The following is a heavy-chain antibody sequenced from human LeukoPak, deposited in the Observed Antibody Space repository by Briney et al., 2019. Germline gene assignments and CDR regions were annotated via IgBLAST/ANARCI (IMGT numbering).Heavy chain of an antibody. J-gene: IGHJ5*02. Sequence: SETLSLTCTVSGGSISSYYWSWIRQPPGKGLEWIGYIYTSGSTNYNPSLKSRVTMSVDTSKNQFSLKLSSVTAADTAIYYCARDLLGYYYGSGTYSAPSEFDPWGQGTLVIVSS. CDR3: ARDLLGYYYGSGTYSAPSEFDP. D-gene: IGHD3-10*01. CDR1: GGSISSYY. CDR2: IYTSGST. V-gene: IGHV4-4*08.